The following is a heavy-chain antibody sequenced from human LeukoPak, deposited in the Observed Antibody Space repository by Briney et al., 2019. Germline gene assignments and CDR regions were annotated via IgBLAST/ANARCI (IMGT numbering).Heavy chain of an antibody. D-gene: IGHD4-23*01. CDR1: GYSFTSYW. J-gene: IGHJ5*02. CDR2: IYPHDSDT. V-gene: IGHV5-51*01. Sequence: RGESLKISCKGSGYSFTSYWIGWVRQMPGKGLEWMGIIYPHDSDTTYSPSFQGQGTISVDKSISTAYLQWSSLKASDTAIYYCARQNYGGNSAHWFDPWGQGTLVTVSS. CDR3: ARQNYGGNSAHWFDP.